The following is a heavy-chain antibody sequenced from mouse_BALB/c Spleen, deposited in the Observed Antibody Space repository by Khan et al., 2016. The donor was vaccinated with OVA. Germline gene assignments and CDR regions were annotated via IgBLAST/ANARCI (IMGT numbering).Heavy chain of an antibody. V-gene: IGHV2-6-1*01. Sequence: VQLQESGPGLVAPSQSLSITCTISGFSLTNYGVHWVRQPPGKGLEWLVVIWRDGSTTYNSDLKSRLNISKDNSKSQVFLKMNSLQTDDTAMYYCARQPYYHYNSMDYWGQGTTVTVSS. CDR2: IWRDGST. J-gene: IGHJ4*01. CDR3: ARQPYYHYNSMDY. D-gene: IGHD2-10*01. CDR1: GFSLTNYG.